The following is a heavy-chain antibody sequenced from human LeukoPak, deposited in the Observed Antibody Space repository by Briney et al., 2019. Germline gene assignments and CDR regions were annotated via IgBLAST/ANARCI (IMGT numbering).Heavy chain of an antibody. CDR1: GGSISSGDYY. V-gene: IGHV4-30-4*01. CDR2: IYYSGST. Sequence: SQTLSLTCTVSGGSISSGDYYWSWIRQPPGKGLEWIGYIYYSGSTYYNPSLKSRVTISVDTSKNQFSLKLSSVTAADTAVYYCAGRYCTNGVCYLFDYWGQGTLVTVSS. J-gene: IGHJ4*02. D-gene: IGHD2-8*01. CDR3: AGRYCTNGVCYLFDY.